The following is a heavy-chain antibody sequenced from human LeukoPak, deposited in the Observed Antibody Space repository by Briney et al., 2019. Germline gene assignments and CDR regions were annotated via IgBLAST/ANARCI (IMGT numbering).Heavy chain of an antibody. J-gene: IGHJ5*02. CDR3: AKNYADYVNWFDP. CDR1: GFTFSSYA. V-gene: IGHV3-23*01. D-gene: IGHD4-17*01. CDR2: ISGSGGST. Sequence: PGGSLRLSCAASGFTFSSYAMSWVRQAPGKGLEWVSAISGSGGSTYYADSVKGRFTISRDNSKNTLYLQLNSLRAEDTAIYYCAKNYADYVNWFDPWGQGTLVTVSS.